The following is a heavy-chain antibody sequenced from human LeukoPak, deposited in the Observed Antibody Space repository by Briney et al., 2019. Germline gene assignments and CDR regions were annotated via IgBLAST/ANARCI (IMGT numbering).Heavy chain of an antibody. V-gene: IGHV4-59*01. D-gene: IGHD3-22*01. Sequence: SETLSLTCTVSGGSISSYYWSWIRQPPGKGLEWIGYIYYSGSTNYNPSLKSRVTISVDTSKNQFSLKLSSVTAADTAVYYCARLPDYYDSSGRNDYWGQGTLVTVSS. CDR3: ARLPDYYDSSGRNDY. CDR1: GGSISSYY. CDR2: IYYSGST. J-gene: IGHJ4*02.